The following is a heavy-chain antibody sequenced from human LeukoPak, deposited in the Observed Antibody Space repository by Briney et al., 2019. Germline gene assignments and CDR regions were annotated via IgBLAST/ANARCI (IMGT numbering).Heavy chain of an antibody. CDR1: GYTFTGYY. CDR2: INPNSGGT. J-gene: IGHJ4*02. Sequence: ASVKVSCKASGYTFTGYYMHWVRQAPGLGREWMGWINPNSGGTNYAQKFQGRVTMTRDTSISTAYMELSRLRSDDTAVYYCARGGALWFGELVRTDYWGQGTLVTVSS. D-gene: IGHD3-10*01. CDR3: ARGGALWFGELVRTDY. V-gene: IGHV1-2*02.